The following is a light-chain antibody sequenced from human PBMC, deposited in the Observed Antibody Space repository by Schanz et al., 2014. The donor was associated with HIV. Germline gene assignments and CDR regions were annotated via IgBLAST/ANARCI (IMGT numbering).Light chain of an antibody. CDR3: LHYNDFTST. CDR1: QTIFKD. Sequence: DIQMTQSPSSLSASLRDRVTITCRASQTIFKDLAWYQQKPGQAPKRLIYAASNLQSGVPSRFSGTGSGTEFTLTISSLHPDDFATYFCLHYNDFTSTFGQGTKLEIK. J-gene: IGKJ2*01. CDR2: AAS. V-gene: IGKV1-17*01.